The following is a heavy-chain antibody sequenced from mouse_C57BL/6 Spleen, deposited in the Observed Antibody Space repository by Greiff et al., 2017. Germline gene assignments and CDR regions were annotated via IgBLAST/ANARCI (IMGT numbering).Heavy chain of an antibody. CDR1: GFTFSSYG. D-gene: IGHD1-1*01. CDR3: ARQESTVVATYYFDY. V-gene: IGHV5-6*01. J-gene: IGHJ2*01. Sequence: EVKVVESGGDLVKPGGSLKLSCAASGFTFSSYGMSWVRQTPDKRLEWVATISSGGSYTYYPDSVKGRFTISRDNAKNTLYLQMSSLKSEDTAMYYCARQESTVVATYYFDYWGQGTTLTVSS. CDR2: ISSGGSYT.